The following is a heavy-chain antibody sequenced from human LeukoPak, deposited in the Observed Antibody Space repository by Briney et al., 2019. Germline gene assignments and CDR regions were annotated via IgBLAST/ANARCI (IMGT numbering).Heavy chain of an antibody. J-gene: IGHJ4*02. D-gene: IGHD3-22*01. V-gene: IGHV3-74*01. CDR2: INSDGRTT. CDR1: GFTSSNNW. Sequence: GGSLRLSCAASGFTSSNNWMHWVRQAPGKGLVWVSRINSDGRTTTYADSVKGRFTISRDNAKNTLCLQMNSLRAEDTAVYYCAMIKEGWGQGTLVTVSS. CDR3: AMIKEG.